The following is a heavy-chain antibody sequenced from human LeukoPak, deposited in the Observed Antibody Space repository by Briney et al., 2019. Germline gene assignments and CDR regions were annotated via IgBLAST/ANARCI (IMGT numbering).Heavy chain of an antibody. CDR1: GGSISSYY. J-gene: IGHJ4*02. D-gene: IGHD3-22*01. V-gene: IGHV4-59*08. CDR3: ARQIYDSSGYLLDY. CDR2: IYYSGST. Sequence: SSETLSLTCTVSGGSISSYYWSWIRQPPGKGLEWIGYIYYSGSTNYNPSLKSRVTISVDPSKNQFSLKLSSVTAADTAVYYCARQIYDSSGYLLDYWGQGTLVTVSS.